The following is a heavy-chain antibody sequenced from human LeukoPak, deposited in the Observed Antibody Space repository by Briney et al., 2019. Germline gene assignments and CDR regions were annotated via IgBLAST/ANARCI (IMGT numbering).Heavy chain of an antibody. J-gene: IGHJ4*02. V-gene: IGHV3-53*01. D-gene: IGHD3/OR15-3a*01. Sequence: PGGSLRLSCAASGLIASSNYRSWVRQAPGKGLEWVSVIYSGGSIYYADSVKGRFTISRDNSKNTLYLQMNSLRAEDTAVYYCARDPSRGLYYFDHWGQGTLVTVSS. CDR2: IYSGGSI. CDR1: GLIASSNY. CDR3: ARDPSRGLYYFDH.